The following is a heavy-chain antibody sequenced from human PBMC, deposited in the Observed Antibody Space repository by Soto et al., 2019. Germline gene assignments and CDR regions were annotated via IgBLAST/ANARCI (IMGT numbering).Heavy chain of an antibody. CDR1: GLTFSSYG. D-gene: IGHD4-17*01. Sequence: PGGSLRLSCAACGLTFSSYGMHWARQAPGKGLEWVAVISYDGSNKYYADSVKGRFTISRDNSKNTLYLQMNSLRAEDTAVYYCAKDPPYGDPGWFDPWGQGTLVTVSS. CDR3: AKDPPYGDPGWFDP. CDR2: ISYDGSNK. V-gene: IGHV3-30*18. J-gene: IGHJ5*02.